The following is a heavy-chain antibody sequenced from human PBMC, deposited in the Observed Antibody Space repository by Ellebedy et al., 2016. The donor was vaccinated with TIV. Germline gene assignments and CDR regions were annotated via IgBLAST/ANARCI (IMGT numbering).Heavy chain of an antibody. CDR1: GGSIGSYY. CDR2: VYYSGDT. J-gene: IGHJ6*02. CDR3: ARFANSYGLDV. Sequence: MPGGSLRLSCTVPGGSIGSYYWSRIPQPPGKGLEWIGYVYYSGDTNYKPSLKSRFSMSVDTSKNQFSLKLSSVTAADTAVYYCARFANSYGLDVWGQGTTVTVSS. V-gene: IGHV4-59*01.